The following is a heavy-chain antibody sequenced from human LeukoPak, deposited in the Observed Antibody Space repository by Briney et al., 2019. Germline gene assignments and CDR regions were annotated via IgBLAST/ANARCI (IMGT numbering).Heavy chain of an antibody. D-gene: IGHD1-26*01. CDR2: ISGSAGST. CDR1: GFTFNSYA. CDR3: AKALDPSYYGWYFDY. J-gene: IGHJ4*02. V-gene: IGHV3-23*01. Sequence: GGSLRLSCAASGFTFNSYAMSWVRQAPGKGLEWVSAISGSAGSTSSADSVKGRFTISRDNSKNTLYLQMNSLRAEDTAVYYCAKALDPSYYGWYFDYWGQGTLVTVSS.